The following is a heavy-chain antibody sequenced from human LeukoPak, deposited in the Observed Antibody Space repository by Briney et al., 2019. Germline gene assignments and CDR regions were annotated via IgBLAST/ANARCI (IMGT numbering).Heavy chain of an antibody. Sequence: SETLSLTCTASXGXXSXTSXYXGXXXXXXXXGXEWIGGIIYSGNTYYNPSLKSRVTISVDTTENQFSLKLTSVTAADTAVYFCVRHFHGSGYVVDLWGQGTLVTVSS. J-gene: IGHJ5*02. CDR1: XGXXSXTSXY. CDR2: IIYSGNT. CDR3: VRHFHGSGYVVDL. V-gene: IGHV4-39*01. D-gene: IGHD6-13*01.